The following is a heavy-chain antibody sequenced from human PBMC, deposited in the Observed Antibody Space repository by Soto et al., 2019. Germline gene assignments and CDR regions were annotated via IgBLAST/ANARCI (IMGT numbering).Heavy chain of an antibody. CDR1: GFTFSSYW. CDR2: IKQDGSEK. J-gene: IGHJ4*02. V-gene: IGHV3-7*02. D-gene: IGHD6-13*01. CDR3: ACVLYSSSWYWV. Sequence: EVQLVESGVGLVQPGGSLRLSCAASGFTFSSYWMSWVRQAPGKGLEWVANIKQDGSEKYYVGSVKGRFTISRDNAKNSLYRQMTSLRAEETAVYYCACVLYSSSWYWVWGQGTLVTVS.